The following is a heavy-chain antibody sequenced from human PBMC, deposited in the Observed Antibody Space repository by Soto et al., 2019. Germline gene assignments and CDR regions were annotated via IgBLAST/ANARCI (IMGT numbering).Heavy chain of an antibody. Sequence: PETLSLTCAVYGGSFSGYYWGWIRQPPGKGLEWIGEINHSGSTNYNPSLKSRVTISVDTSKNQFSLKLSSVTAADTAVYYCARGLSRCFGVVTGVDAFDIWGQGTMVTVS. CDR2: INHSGST. CDR3: ARGLSRCFGVVTGVDAFDI. J-gene: IGHJ3*02. V-gene: IGHV4-34*01. CDR1: GGSFSGYY. D-gene: IGHD3-3*01.